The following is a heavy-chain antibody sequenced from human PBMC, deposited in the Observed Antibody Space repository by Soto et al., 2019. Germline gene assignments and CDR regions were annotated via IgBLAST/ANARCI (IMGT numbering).Heavy chain of an antibody. D-gene: IGHD6-13*01. Sequence: GESLKISCKGSGYSFTSYWIGWVRQMPGKGLEWMGIIYPGDSDTRYSPSFQGQVTISADKSISTAYLQWSSLKASDTAMYYCARSGGSWYSYYYGMDVWGQGTTVTVSS. CDR3: ARSGGSWYSYYYGMDV. V-gene: IGHV5-51*01. CDR2: IYPGDSDT. CDR1: GYSFTSYW. J-gene: IGHJ6*02.